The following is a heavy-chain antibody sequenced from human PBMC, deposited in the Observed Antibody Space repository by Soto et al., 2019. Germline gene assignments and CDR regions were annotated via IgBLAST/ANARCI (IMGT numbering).Heavy chain of an antibody. Sequence: QVQLVESGGGVVQPGRSLRLSCAASGFNFSSSAMYWVRQAPGKGLEWMAVLSDDGSNSYYADSVRGRFTISRDNSKNTLYLQMNSLRADDTAVYYCARASMVRGIIGWFDPWGQGTLVTVSS. V-gene: IGHV3-30-3*01. D-gene: IGHD3-10*01. CDR1: GFNFSSSA. CDR2: LSDDGSNS. CDR3: ARASMVRGIIGWFDP. J-gene: IGHJ5*02.